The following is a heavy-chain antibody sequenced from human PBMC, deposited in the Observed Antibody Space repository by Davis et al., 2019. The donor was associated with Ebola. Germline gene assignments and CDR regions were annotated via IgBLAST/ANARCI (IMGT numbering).Heavy chain of an antibody. CDR1: GYSISSGYY. J-gene: IGHJ5*02. D-gene: IGHD1-7*01. Sequence: MPSETLSLTCTVSGYSISSGYYWGWIRQHPGKGLEWIGSIYHSGSTYYNPSLKSRVTISVDTSKNQFSLKLSSVTAADTAVYYCARSLELVFDWFDPWGQGTLVTVSS. V-gene: IGHV4-38-2*02. CDR2: IYHSGST. CDR3: ARSLELVFDWFDP.